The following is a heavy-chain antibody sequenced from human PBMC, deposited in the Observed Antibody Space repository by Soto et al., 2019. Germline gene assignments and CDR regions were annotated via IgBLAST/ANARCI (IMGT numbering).Heavy chain of an antibody. D-gene: IGHD3-10*01. CDR1: GFTFSSYS. CDR3: VRDLYYYGHWVDP. J-gene: IGHJ5*02. Sequence: EVQLVESGGGLVKPGGSLRLSCAASGFTFSSYSMNWVRQAPGKGLEWVSSISSSSTYIYYADSVKGRFTISRDNAKDSRYLQRNSLRAEDTAVYYCVRDLYYYGHWVDPWGQGTLVTVSS. V-gene: IGHV3-21*01. CDR2: ISSSSTYI.